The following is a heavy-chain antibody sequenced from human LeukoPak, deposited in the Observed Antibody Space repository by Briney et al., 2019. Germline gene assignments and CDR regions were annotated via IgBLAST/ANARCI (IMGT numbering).Heavy chain of an antibody. CDR1: GYTFTSYD. D-gene: IGHD1-14*01. J-gene: IGHJ1*01. CDR2: MNPNSGNT. CDR3: ARGPDPWSQEYFQH. Sequence: ASVKVSCKASGYTFTSYDINWVRQATGQGLEWMGWMNPNSGNTGYAQKFQGRVTITRNTSMSTAYMELSSLRSEDTAVYYCARGPDPWSQEYFQHWGQGTLVTVSS. V-gene: IGHV1-8*03.